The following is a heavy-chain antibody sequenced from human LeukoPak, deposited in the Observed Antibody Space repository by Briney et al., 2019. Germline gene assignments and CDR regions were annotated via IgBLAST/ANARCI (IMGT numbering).Heavy chain of an antibody. V-gene: IGHV1-46*01. CDR1: GYTFSDYF. J-gene: IGHJ4*02. D-gene: IGHD6-13*01. CDR3: ARETKLGIAAARGFRYFDY. CDR2: INPRGFHA. Sequence: GASVKISCKASGYTFSDYFIHWVRQAPGQGLEWMGIINPRGFHASYAEKFQGRVAMTGDTSTSTAYMELRSLRSDDTAVYYCARETKLGIAAARGFRYFDYWGQGTLVTVSS.